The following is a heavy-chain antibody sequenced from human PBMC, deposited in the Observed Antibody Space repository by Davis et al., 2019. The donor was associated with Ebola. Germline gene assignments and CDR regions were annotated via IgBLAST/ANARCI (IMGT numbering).Heavy chain of an antibody. CDR1: GGSFSGYY. CDR3: ARHRDGTTYSAYDF. Sequence: MPSETLSLTCAVYGGSFSGYYWSWIRQPPGKGLEWIGEINHSGSTNYNPSLKSRVTISVDTSKNQFSLKLTSVTAADTAVYYCARHRDGTTYSAYDFWGLGTLVIVSS. J-gene: IGHJ4*02. CDR2: INHSGST. V-gene: IGHV4-34*01. D-gene: IGHD2/OR15-2a*01.